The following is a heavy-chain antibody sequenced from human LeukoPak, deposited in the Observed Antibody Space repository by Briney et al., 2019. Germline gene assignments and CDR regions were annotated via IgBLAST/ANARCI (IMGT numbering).Heavy chain of an antibody. CDR2: INGSGGST. V-gene: IGHV3-23*01. J-gene: IGHJ5*02. CDR1: GFTFGSYA. D-gene: IGHD1-26*01. Sequence: GGSLRLSRAASGFTFGSYAMSWVRQAPGKGLEWVSDINGSGGSTYYTDSVKGWFTISRDNSKNTLYLQMNSLRAEDTAIYYCAKKYSTGLDPWGQGTLVTVSS. CDR3: AKKYSTGLDP.